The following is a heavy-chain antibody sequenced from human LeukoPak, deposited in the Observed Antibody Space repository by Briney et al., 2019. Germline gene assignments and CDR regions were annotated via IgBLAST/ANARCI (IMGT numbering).Heavy chain of an antibody. V-gene: IGHV4-4*07. CDR2: IYTSGST. J-gene: IGHJ6*03. CDR3: ASDSPAPGQWLIPHYYYYYYMGV. Sequence: SETLSLTCTVSGDSISRYYWSWIRQPAGKGLEWIGRIYTSGSTNYNPSLKGRVTISVDKSKNQFSLKLSSVTAADTAVYYCASDSPAPGQWLIPHYYYYYYMGVWGKGTTVTVSS. D-gene: IGHD6-19*01. CDR1: GDSISRYY.